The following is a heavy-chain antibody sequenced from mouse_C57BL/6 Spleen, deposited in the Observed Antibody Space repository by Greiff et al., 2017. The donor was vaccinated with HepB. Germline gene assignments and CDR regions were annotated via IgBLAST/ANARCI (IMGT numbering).Heavy chain of an antibody. CDR1: GFNIKDDY. D-gene: IGHD1-1*01. J-gene: IGHJ3*01. Sequence: EVQLQQSGAELVRPGASVKLSCTASGFNIKDDYMHWVKQRPEQGLERIGWIDPENGDTEYASKFQGKATITADTSSNTAYLQLSSLTSEDTAVYYCTTFYYYGSPSWFAYWGQGTLVTVSA. CDR3: TTFYYYGSPSWFAY. CDR2: IDPENGDT. V-gene: IGHV14-4*01.